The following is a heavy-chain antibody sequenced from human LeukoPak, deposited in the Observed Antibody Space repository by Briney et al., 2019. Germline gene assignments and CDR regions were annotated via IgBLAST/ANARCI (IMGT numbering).Heavy chain of an antibody. Sequence: GGSLRLSCAVSGFTLSDYYIDWVRQVPGKGLEWLGRSRNKANSFTTEYAASVRGRFTILRDDSKNSLYLQMNSLKTEDTAVYYCTRSSGRSVFSYWGQGTLVAVSS. D-gene: IGHD1-26*01. CDR1: GFTLSDYY. CDR3: TRSSGRSVFSY. CDR2: SRNKANSFTT. J-gene: IGHJ4*02. V-gene: IGHV3-72*01.